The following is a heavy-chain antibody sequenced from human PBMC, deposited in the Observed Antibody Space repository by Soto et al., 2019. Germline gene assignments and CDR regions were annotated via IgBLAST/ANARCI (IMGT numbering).Heavy chain of an antibody. J-gene: IGHJ4*02. CDR1: GGSISSGGYY. CDR3: ARSAHSTVPTFDY. CDR2: IHYSGST. V-gene: IGHV4-31*03. D-gene: IGHD4-17*01. Sequence: QVQLQESGPGLVKPSQTLSLTCTVSGGSISSGGYYWSWIRQHPGKGLEWIGYIHYSGSTYYNPSLQSRVTISVDTSKNQFSLKLSSVTAADTAVYYCARSAHSTVPTFDYWGQGTLVTVSS.